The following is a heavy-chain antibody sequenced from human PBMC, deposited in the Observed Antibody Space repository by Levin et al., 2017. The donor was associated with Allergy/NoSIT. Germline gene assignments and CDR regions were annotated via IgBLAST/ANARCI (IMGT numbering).Heavy chain of an antibody. J-gene: IGHJ6*03. CDR1: GFTFNSYA. CDR3: ARAITVSGAVAYMDV. Sequence: TGGSLRLSCAASGFTFNSYAMSWVRQAPGKGLERVASVSQDGNEKYYVDSVKGRFTISRDNAKNSLYLQMNSLRAEDTAVYYCARAITVSGAVAYMDVWGKGTTVTVSS. D-gene: IGHD3-3*01. CDR2: VSQDGNEK. V-gene: IGHV3-7*03.